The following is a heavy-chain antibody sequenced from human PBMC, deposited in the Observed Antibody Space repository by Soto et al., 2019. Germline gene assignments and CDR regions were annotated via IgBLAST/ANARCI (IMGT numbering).Heavy chain of an antibody. CDR2: ISSSSSYI. CDR3: ARDPNPLLWFGERYGMDV. V-gene: IGHV3-21*01. CDR1: GFTFSSYS. D-gene: IGHD3-10*01. J-gene: IGHJ6*02. Sequence: PGGSLRLSCAASGFTFSSYSMNWVRQAPGKGLEWVSSISSSSSYIYYADSVKGRFTISRDNAKNSLYLQMNSLRAEDTAVYYCARDPNPLLWFGERYGMDVWGQGTTVTVSS.